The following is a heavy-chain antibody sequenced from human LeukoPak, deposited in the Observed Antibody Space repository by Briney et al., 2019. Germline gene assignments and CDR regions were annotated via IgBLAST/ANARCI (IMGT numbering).Heavy chain of an antibody. D-gene: IGHD3-22*01. V-gene: IGHV1-69*01. CDR2: IIPIFGTA. CDR1: GGTFSSYA. CDR3: ASGSYDSRGSFDP. Sequence: SVKVSCKASGGTFSSYAISWVRQAPGQGLEWMGGIIPIFGTANYAQKLQGRVTITADESTSTAYMELSSLRSEDTAVYYCASGSYDSRGSFDPWGQGNLVTVSS. J-gene: IGHJ5*02.